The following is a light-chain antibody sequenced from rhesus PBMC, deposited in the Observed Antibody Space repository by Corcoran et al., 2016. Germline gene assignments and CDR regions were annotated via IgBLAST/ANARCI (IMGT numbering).Light chain of an antibody. CDR3: LQHSDWPLT. CDR1: ASVSS. Sequence: ILMTQSPATLSLSPGERATLSCRASASVSSLAWYQQKPGQAPRLLIYVICIRATGFPDRFSGSWSGTDFALTISSLEPEDVAVYDGLQHSDWPLTFGGGTKVELK. CDR2: VIC. V-gene: IGKV3-24*01. J-gene: IGKJ4*01.